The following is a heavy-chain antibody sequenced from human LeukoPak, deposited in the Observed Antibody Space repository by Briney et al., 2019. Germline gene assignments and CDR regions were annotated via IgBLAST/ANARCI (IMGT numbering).Heavy chain of an antibody. Sequence: SETLSLTCTVSGGSISSYYWSWIRQPPGKGLEWIGYIYYSGSTNYNPSLKSRVTMSVDTSKNQFSLRLNSVTAADTALYYCARHPYYYYGMDVWGQGTTVTVSS. CDR1: GGSISSYY. J-gene: IGHJ6*02. CDR3: ARHPYYYYGMDV. V-gene: IGHV4-59*08. CDR2: IYYSGST.